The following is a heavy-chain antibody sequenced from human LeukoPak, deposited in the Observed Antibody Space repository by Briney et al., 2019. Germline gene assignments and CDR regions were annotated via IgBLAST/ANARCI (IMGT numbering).Heavy chain of an antibody. J-gene: IGHJ4*02. D-gene: IGHD1-1*01. CDR3: ARASNRNSINFDY. CDR1: GFTFSSYW. CDR2: INGDGSTS. Sequence: GGSLRLSCAASGFTFSSYWMHWVRQAPGKGLGWVSRINGDGSTSNYADSVKGRFTISRDNAKNTLYLQMNSLRAEDTAVYYCARASNRNSINFDYWGQGTLVTVSS. V-gene: IGHV3-74*01.